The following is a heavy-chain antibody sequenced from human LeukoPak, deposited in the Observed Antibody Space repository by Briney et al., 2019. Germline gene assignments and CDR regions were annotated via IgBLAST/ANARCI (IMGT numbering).Heavy chain of an antibody. Sequence: GASVKVSCKVSGYTLTELSMHWVRQAPGKGLEWMGGFDPEDGETIYAQKFQGRVTMTRDTSTSTLYMELSSLTSEDTAVYYCARASGSSAVPFDYWGQGTLVTVSS. D-gene: IGHD3-10*01. V-gene: IGHV1-24*01. J-gene: IGHJ4*02. CDR3: ARASGSSAVPFDY. CDR2: FDPEDGET. CDR1: GYTLTELS.